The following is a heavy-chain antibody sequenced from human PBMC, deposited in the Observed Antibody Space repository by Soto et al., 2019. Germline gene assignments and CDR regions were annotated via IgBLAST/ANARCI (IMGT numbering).Heavy chain of an antibody. D-gene: IGHD6-13*01. V-gene: IGHV3-11*01. CDR2: ISSSASTI. CDR3: ARAPRSSWHGFDNWFDP. CDR1: GFTFSDYY. J-gene: IGHJ5*02. Sequence: GGSLRLSCAASGFTFSDYYMSWIRQAPGKGLEWVSVISSSASTIYYADPVKGRFTISRDNAKNSLYLQMNSLRAEDTAVYYCARAPRSSWHGFDNWFDPWGQGTLVTVSS.